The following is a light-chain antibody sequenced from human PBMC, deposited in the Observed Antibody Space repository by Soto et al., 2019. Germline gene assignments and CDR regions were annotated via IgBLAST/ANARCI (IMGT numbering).Light chain of an antibody. CDR3: GAWDDRLSGYF. Sequence: SVLAQPPPASGTPGQRGTLSCSGNSSHIGSRYVYWYQVVPGTAPKLLIYWNDQRPSGVPDRFSGSKSGTSASLAISGLRSEDEADYYCGAWDDRLSGYFFGSGTKVTVL. J-gene: IGLJ1*01. CDR1: SSHIGSRY. V-gene: IGLV1-47*01. CDR2: WND.